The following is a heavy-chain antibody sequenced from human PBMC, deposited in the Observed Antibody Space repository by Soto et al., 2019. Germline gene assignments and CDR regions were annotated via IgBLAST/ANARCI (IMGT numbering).Heavy chain of an antibody. CDR2: ISGSGGST. CDR3: ARRSSGWYFDY. D-gene: IGHD6-19*01. J-gene: IGHJ4*02. V-gene: IGHV3-23*01. CDR1: GFTFSSYA. Sequence: EVQVLESGGGLVQPGGSLRLSCAASGFTFSSYAMNWVRQAPGKGLEWVSVISGSGGSTYYADSVKGRFTISRDNSKNTLYLQMNSLRAEDTAVYYCARRSSGWYFDYCGQGTLVTVSS.